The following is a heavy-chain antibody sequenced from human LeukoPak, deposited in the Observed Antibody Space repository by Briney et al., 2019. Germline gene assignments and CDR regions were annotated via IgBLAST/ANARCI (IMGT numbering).Heavy chain of an antibody. CDR2: ISWNSGSI. CDR1: GFTFDDYA. V-gene: IGHV3-9*01. CDR3: ARENVLLWFGELGRTWFDP. D-gene: IGHD3-10*01. J-gene: IGHJ5*02. Sequence: GGSLRLSCAASGFTFDDYAMHWVRQAPGKGLEWVSGISWNSGSIGYADSVKGRFTISRDNSKNTLYLQMNSLRAEDTAVYYCARENVLLWFGELGRTWFDPWGQGTLVTVSS.